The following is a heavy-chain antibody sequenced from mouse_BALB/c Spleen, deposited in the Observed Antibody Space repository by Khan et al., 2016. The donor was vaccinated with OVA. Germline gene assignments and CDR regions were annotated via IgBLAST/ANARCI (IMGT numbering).Heavy chain of an antibody. Sequence: QVQLQQSGAELAKPGASVKMSCKASGYTFTNYWMHWVKQRPGQGLEWIGYIDPTNGYTEYNQKFKDKAILTADKSSSTAYMPLSSLTSEDSAVYYCTSHCNSDTWFGFWGQGTLVTGSA. CDR2: IDPTNGYT. CDR3: TSHCNSDTWFGF. V-gene: IGHV1-7*01. J-gene: IGHJ3*01. CDR1: GYTFTNYW.